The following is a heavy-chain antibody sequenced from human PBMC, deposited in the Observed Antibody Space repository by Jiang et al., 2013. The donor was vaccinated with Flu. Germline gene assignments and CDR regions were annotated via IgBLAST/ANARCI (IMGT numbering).Heavy chain of an antibody. Sequence: QLLESGGGLVQPGGSLRLSCAASGFTFSSYEMNWVRQAPGKGLEWVSYISSSGSTIYYADSVKGRFTISRDNAKNSLYLQMNSLRAEDTAVYYCARDPQWELRPDYFDYWGQGTLVTVSS. CDR2: ISSSGSTI. CDR3: ARDPQWELRPDYFDY. D-gene: IGHD1-26*01. J-gene: IGHJ4*02. CDR1: GFTFSSYE. V-gene: IGHV3-48*03.